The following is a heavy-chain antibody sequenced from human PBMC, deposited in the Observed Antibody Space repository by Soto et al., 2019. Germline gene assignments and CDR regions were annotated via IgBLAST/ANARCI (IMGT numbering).Heavy chain of an antibody. D-gene: IGHD5-18*01. V-gene: IGHV3-33*01. CDR3: ARDRGYSYGSASGGMDV. Sequence: QVPLVESGGGVVQPGRSLRLSCAASGFTFSSYGMHWVRQAPGKGLEWVAVIWYDGSNKYYADSVKGRFTISRDNSKNTLYLQMNSLRAEDTAVYYCARDRGYSYGSASGGMDVWGQGTTVTVSS. J-gene: IGHJ6*02. CDR2: IWYDGSNK. CDR1: GFTFSSYG.